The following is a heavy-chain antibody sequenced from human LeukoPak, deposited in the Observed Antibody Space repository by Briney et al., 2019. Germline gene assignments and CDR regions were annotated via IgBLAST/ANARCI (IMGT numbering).Heavy chain of an antibody. V-gene: IGHV3-11*04. CDR3: ARWRGHGWRVNDN. CDR1: GFTFSDYY. CDR2: ISNSDSLT. Sequence: PGGSLRLSCTASGFTFSDYYMSWIRQAPGKGLEWVSYISNSDSLTYYAESVKGRFTISRDNANTSLYLQMNSLRVEDTAVYYCARWRGHGWRVNDNWGQGPLVTVSS. J-gene: IGHJ4*02. D-gene: IGHD6-19*01.